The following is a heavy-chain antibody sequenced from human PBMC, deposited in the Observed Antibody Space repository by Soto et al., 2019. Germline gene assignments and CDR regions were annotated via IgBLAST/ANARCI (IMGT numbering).Heavy chain of an antibody. CDR2: IIPIFDTT. CDR3: ARGGYCSNGVCYRAVDY. Sequence: QVQLVQSGAEVKKPGSSVKVSCTASGGTFSSSAISWVRQAPGQGLEWMGVIIPIFDTTNYAQKFQGRLTITADDSTSTDYMELRSLRSEDTAMYFCARGGYCSNGVCYRAVDYWGQGTLVTVSS. J-gene: IGHJ4*02. D-gene: IGHD2-8*01. CDR1: GGTFSSSA. V-gene: IGHV1-69*01.